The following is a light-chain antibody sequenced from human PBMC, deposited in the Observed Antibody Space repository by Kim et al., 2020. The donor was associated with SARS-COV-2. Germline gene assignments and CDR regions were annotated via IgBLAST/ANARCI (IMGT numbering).Light chain of an antibody. J-gene: IGKJ1*01. CDR1: QSISTW. Sequence: DIQMTQSPSTLSASVGDRVTITCRASQSISTWLAWYQQKPGKAPKLLFYDASTLESGVPSRFSGSGSGTEFTLTISSLQPDDFATYSCQQYNNYSRTFGQGTKVDIK. V-gene: IGKV1-5*01. CDR2: DAS. CDR3: QQYNNYSRT.